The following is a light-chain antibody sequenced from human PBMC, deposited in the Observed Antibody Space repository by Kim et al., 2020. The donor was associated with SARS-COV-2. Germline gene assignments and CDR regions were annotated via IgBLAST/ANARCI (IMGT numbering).Light chain of an antibody. CDR2: AAS. V-gene: IGKV1-9*01. Sequence: SASVGDRVTITCRASQGIRSSLAWYQQKPGKAPNLLIYAASTLQSGVPSRFSGSGSGTEFTLTITSLQPEDFATYHCQQLNSYPRTFGQGTKLEI. CDR1: QGIRSS. J-gene: IGKJ2*01. CDR3: QQLNSYPRT.